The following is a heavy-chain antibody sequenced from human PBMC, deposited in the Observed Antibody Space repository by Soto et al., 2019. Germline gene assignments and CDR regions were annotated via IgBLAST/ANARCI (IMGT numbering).Heavy chain of an antibody. CDR2: IYYSGST. J-gene: IGHJ4*02. CDR3: ARDTQRGYSGYFDS. CDR1: GGSLSSGGYY. V-gene: IGHV4-31*03. D-gene: IGHD5-12*01. Sequence: QVQLQESGPGLVKPSQTLSLSCTVSGGSLSSGGYYWSWIRQHPGKGLEWIRFIYYSGSTYYNPSLKSRVTISVDTSQNQFSLKLSSVTAADTAVYYCARDTQRGYSGYFDSWGQGTLVTVSS.